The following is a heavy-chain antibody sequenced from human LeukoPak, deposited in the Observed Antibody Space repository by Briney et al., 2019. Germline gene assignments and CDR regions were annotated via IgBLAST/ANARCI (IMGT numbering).Heavy chain of an antibody. CDR1: GFIFRSYW. Sequence: GGSLRLSCAASGFIFRSYWMVWVRQAPGKGLEWVASIDEHGFKTYYAASVTGRFTISKDTAKNSLDLQMNSLRAEDTAVYYCARDLPVSGAYHNFDYWGQGTLVTVSS. V-gene: IGHV3-7*01. J-gene: IGHJ4*02. D-gene: IGHD4/OR15-4a*01. CDR3: ARDLPVSGAYHNFDY. CDR2: IDEHGFKT.